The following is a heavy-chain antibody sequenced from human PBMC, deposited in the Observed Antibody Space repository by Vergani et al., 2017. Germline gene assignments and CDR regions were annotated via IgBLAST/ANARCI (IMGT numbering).Heavy chain of an antibody. CDR2: IKSKTDGGTT. J-gene: IGHJ4*02. CDR1: GFTFSNAW. Sequence: EVQLVESGGGLVKPGGSLRLSCAASGFTFSNAWMSWVRQAPGKGLEWVGRIKSKTDGGTTDYAAPVKGRFTISRDNSKNTLYLQMNRLRPEDTAVYYCATAGAAYCRGASCYDFFEYWGQGTRVTVSS. D-gene: IGHD2-15*01. V-gene: IGHV3-15*01. CDR3: ATAGAAYCRGASCYDFFEY.